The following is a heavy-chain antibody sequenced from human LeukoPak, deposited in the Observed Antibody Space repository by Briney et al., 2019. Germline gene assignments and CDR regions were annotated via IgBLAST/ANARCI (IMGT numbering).Heavy chain of an antibody. D-gene: IGHD3-16*02. Sequence: GGSLRLSCAASGFTFSSYAMHWVRQAPGKGLEWVAVISYDGSNKYYADSVKGRFTISRDNSKNTLYLQMNSLRAEDTAVYYCARDPSHYVRGSYRYTGMDYWGQGTLVTVSS. CDR1: GFTFSSYA. J-gene: IGHJ4*02. V-gene: IGHV3-30*04. CDR2: ISYDGSNK. CDR3: ARDPSHYVRGSYRYTGMDY.